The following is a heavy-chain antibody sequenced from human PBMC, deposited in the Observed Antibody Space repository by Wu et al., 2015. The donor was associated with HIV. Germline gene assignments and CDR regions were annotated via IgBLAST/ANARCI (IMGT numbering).Heavy chain of an antibody. V-gene: IGHV1-18*01. D-gene: IGHD2-2*01. CDR2: ISTYNGNR. Sequence: HVHLVQSGAEVKKPGASVKVSCKASGYRFTSHGISWVRQAPGQGLEWMGWISTYNGNRNYVQKFQGRVTMTTDTSTNTAYMELRGLRSDDTAIYYRARVGCSSISCWYYFDYWGQGTLVTVSS. CDR3: ARVGCSSISCWYYFDY. CDR1: GYRFTSHG. J-gene: IGHJ4*02.